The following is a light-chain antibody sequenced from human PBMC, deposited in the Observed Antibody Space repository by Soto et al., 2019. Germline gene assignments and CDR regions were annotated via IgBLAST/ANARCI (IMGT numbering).Light chain of an antibody. CDR3: TSYTVRKSWV. V-gene: IGLV2-14*01. Sequence: QSALTQSASVTGSPGQSITISCTGTSSDVGSYNHVSWYQQYPGTAPRLIIYEVTNRPSGVSDRFSGSKSGSTASLTISGLQPEDDADYYCTSYTVRKSWVFGGGTKVTVL. CDR2: EVT. CDR1: SSDVGSYNH. J-gene: IGLJ3*02.